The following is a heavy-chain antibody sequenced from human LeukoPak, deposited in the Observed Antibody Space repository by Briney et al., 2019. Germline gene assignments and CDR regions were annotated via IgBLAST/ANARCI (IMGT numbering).Heavy chain of an antibody. V-gene: IGHV3-30*02. CDR3: AKDMGNYYDSSANDAFDI. Sequence: GGSLSLSCAASGFTFSSYGMHWVRQAPGIGLVGVAFIRYDGSNKYYADAVKGRFTISRDNSKNTLYLQMNSLRAEDTAVYYCAKDMGNYYDSSANDAFDIWGQGTMVTVSS. CDR2: IRYDGSNK. CDR1: GFTFSSYG. D-gene: IGHD3-22*01. J-gene: IGHJ3*02.